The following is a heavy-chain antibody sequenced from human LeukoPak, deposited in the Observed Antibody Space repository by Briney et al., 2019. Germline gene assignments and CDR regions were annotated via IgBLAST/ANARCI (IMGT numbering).Heavy chain of an antibody. J-gene: IGHJ4*02. V-gene: IGHV3-48*02. CDR3: AQWPTNDY. Sequence: GGSLRLSCAASGFTFNTYSMNWVRQAPGKGLEWVSYISSGSVTIYYADSVKGRFTITRDNAENSLFLHMNSLRDEDTAVYYCAQWPTNDYWGQGTLVTVSS. CDR2: ISSGSVTI. CDR1: GFTFNTYS. D-gene: IGHD6-19*01.